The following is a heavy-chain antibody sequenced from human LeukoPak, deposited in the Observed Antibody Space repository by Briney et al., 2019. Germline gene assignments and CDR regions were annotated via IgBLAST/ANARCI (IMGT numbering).Heavy chain of an antibody. V-gene: IGHV1-2*02. CDR2: INPNSGGT. J-gene: IGHJ4*02. D-gene: IGHD1-26*01. CDR1: GYTFTSYG. Sequence: GASVKVSCKASGYTFTSYGISWVRQAPGQGLEWMGWINPNSGGTNYAQKFQGRVTMTRDTSISTVYMELSRLRSDDTAVYYCAILRGATIYDYWGQGTLVTVSS. CDR3: AILRGATIYDY.